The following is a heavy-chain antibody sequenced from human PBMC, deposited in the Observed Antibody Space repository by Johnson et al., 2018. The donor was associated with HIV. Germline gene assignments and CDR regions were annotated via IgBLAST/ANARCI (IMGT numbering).Heavy chain of an antibody. CDR2: ITHDGSKK. Sequence: QVQLVESGGGVVQPGRSLRLSCAASGFTFSRYAVHWFRQAPGKGLEWVAIITHDGSKKYYADSVQGRFTISRDDSKNTLYLQMSSLRPEDTAVYYCARDDIQILGGYSSNWPENSFDVWGQGTMVTVSS. V-gene: IGHV3-30*04. J-gene: IGHJ3*01. D-gene: IGHD6-13*01. CDR3: ARDDIQILGGYSSNWPENSFDV. CDR1: GFTFSRYA.